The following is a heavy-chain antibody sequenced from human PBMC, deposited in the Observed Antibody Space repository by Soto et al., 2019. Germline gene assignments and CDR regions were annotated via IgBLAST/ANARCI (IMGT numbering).Heavy chain of an antibody. D-gene: IGHD3-22*01. J-gene: IGHJ4*02. V-gene: IGHV1-18*04. CDR1: GYTFTMFG. CDR3: AIDRGDRGGYYSRFHY. CDR2: ISVQNGDT. Sequence: QVQLIQSGAEVQKPGASVKVSCMASGYTFTMFGFSWVRQAPGQGLEWLGWISVQNGDTRYAPKFKGKVTLTPEASTSTAYMELGSLKSDDTAVYYCAIDRGDRGGYYSRFHYWGQGTLVTVSS.